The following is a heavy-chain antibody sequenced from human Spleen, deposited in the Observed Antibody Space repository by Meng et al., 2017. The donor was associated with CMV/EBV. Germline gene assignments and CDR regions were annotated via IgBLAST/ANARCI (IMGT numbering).Heavy chain of an antibody. CDR1: GGSISSGSYY. Sequence: QVQLQESGPGLVKPSQTQSLTCTVSGGSISSGSYYWSWIRQPAGKGLEWIGRIYTSGSTNYNPSLKSRVTISVDTSKNQFSLKLSSVTAADTAVYYCAREIVVVPALRAWFDPWGQGTLVTVSS. CDR3: AREIVVVPALRAWFDP. D-gene: IGHD2-2*01. V-gene: IGHV4-61*02. CDR2: IYTSGST. J-gene: IGHJ5*02.